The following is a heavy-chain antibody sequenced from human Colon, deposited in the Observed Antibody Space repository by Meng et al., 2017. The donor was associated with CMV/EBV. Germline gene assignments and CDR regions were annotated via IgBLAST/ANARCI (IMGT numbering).Heavy chain of an antibody. V-gene: IGHV3-23*01. J-gene: IGHJ4*02. CDR3: AKGGSYYPHPSFYFDY. Sequence: GESLKISCVASGFTFSSYAMNWVRLAPGKGLEWVSSISGSGSSTYYADSVKGRFTISRDNSDNTLHLQMNSMRAEDTAVYYCAKGGSYYPHPSFYFDYWGQGTQVTVSS. D-gene: IGHD1-26*01. CDR1: GFTFSSYA. CDR2: ISGSGSST.